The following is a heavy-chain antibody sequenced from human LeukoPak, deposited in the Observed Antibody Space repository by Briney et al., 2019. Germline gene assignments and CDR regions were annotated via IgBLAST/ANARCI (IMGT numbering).Heavy chain of an antibody. CDR1: GFTFSSHS. Sequence: GGSLRLSCAASGFTFSSHSMNWVRQAPGKGLEWVSSISSSSSYIYYADSVKGRFTISRDNAKNSLYLQMNSLRAEDTAVYYCARGDLLWFGELLSSFDYWGQGTLVTVSS. V-gene: IGHV3-21*01. CDR3: ARGDLLWFGELLSSFDY. J-gene: IGHJ4*02. D-gene: IGHD3-10*01. CDR2: ISSSSSYI.